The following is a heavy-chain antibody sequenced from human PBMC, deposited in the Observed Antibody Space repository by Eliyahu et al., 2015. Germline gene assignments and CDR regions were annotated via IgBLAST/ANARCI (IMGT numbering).Heavy chain of an antibody. V-gene: IGHV3-7*01. Sequence: EVQLVESGGGLVQPGASLRLSCAASGLIFSNYWMSWVRQAPGKGLQWVANIKKDGSEKYYVDSVKGRFTISRDNAKNSLFLQMNSLRAEDTAVYYCATDLLSQGMDVWGKGTTVTVSS. CDR2: IKKDGSEK. CDR3: ATDLLSQGMDV. CDR1: GLIFSNYW. D-gene: IGHD2-15*01. J-gene: IGHJ6*03.